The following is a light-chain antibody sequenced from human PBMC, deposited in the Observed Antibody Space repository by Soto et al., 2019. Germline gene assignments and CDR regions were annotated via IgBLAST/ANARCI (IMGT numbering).Light chain of an antibody. J-gene: IGKJ3*01. CDR1: QGISSY. Sequence: DIQLTQSPSFLYASVGDRVTITCRASQGISSYLAWYQQKPGKAPKLLIYAASTLQSGVPSRFSGSESGTESTLTISSLQPDDCATYYGAQLNSYPGFTVGPGTKVDIK. V-gene: IGKV1-9*01. CDR2: AAS. CDR3: AQLNSYPGFT.